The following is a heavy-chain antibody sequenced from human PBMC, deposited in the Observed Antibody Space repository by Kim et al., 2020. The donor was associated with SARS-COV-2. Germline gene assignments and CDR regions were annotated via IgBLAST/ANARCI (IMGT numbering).Heavy chain of an antibody. CDR2: IYSGGTT. CDR1: GFSVRSNY. CDR3: ARDLGPTALGIG. D-gene: IGHD6-13*01. J-gene: IGHJ4*02. V-gene: IGHV3-53*01. Sequence: GGSLRLSCAASGFSVRSNYMSWVRQAPGKGLEWVSVIYSGGTTYYADSVKGRFTISRDNPKNTLYLQMKSLRAEDTAVYYCARDLGPTALGIGWGQGTLVTVSS.